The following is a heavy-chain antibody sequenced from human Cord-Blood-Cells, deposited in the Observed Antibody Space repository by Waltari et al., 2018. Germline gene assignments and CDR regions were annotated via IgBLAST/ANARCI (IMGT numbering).Heavy chain of an antibody. V-gene: IGHV3-53*01. CDR1: GFHFSSNS. D-gene: IGHD2-2*01. CDR2: ICSGVRT. Sequence: VQLVWSGGGLVQPRGYRRCSCAAPGFHFSSNSMSRVRGAPGKGVEWVSVICSGVRTDYADAVNGRFTISTDNSENTLYLQMNSLRAEDTAVYYCARGFCSSTSCYAFDICVQGTMVTVSS. J-gene: IGHJ3*02. CDR3: ARGFCSSTSCYAFDI.